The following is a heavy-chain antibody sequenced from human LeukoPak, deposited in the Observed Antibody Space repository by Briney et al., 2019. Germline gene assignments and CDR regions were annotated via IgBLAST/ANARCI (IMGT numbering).Heavy chain of an antibody. CDR2: INPNSGGT. CDR1: GYTFTGYY. D-gene: IGHD3-10*01. J-gene: IGHJ4*02. CDR3: ARGYFGSGSYYPFGY. Sequence: ASVKVSCKASGYTFTGYYMYWVRQAPGQGLEWMGWINPNSGGTNYAQKFQGRVTVTRDTSISTAYMELTRLRSDDTAVYYCARGYFGSGSYYPFGYWGQGTLVTVSS. V-gene: IGHV1-2*02.